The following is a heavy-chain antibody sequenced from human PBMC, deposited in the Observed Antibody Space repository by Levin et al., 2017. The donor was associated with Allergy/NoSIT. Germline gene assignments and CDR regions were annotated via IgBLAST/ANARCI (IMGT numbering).Heavy chain of an antibody. J-gene: IGHJ6*02. D-gene: IGHD3-16*02. Sequence: GGSLRLSCAASGFTYTSFWMAWVRQAPGKGLEWVANIKQDGSETYYVDSVKGRFTISRDNAKNSVYLQMHSLRVDDTAVYYCAREEGWGYHYGMDVWGQGTTVTVSS. CDR1: GFTYTSFW. CDR2: IKQDGSET. CDR3: AREEGWGYHYGMDV. V-gene: IGHV3-7*01.